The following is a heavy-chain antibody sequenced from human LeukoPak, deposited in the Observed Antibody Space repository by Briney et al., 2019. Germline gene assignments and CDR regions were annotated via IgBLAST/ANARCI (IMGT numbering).Heavy chain of an antibody. V-gene: IGHV1-69*13. Sequence: SVTVSCTASGGTFSSYAISWVRQAPGQGLEWMGGIIPIFGTANYAQKFQGRVTITADESTSTAYMELSSLRSEDTAVYYCARDSVDTAMVTPYNWFDPWGQGTLVTVSS. J-gene: IGHJ5*02. CDR2: IIPIFGTA. CDR3: ARDSVDTAMVTPYNWFDP. CDR1: GGTFSSYA. D-gene: IGHD5-18*01.